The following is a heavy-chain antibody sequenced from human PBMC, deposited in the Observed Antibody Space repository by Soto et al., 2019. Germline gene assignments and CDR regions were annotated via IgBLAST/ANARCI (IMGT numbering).Heavy chain of an antibody. CDR1: GGSISSSSHY. D-gene: IGHD3-9*01. J-gene: IGHJ6*02. V-gene: IGHV4-39*01. Sequence: PSETLSLTCTVPGGSISSSSHYWGWIRQPPGKGLEWIGSIYYSGSTYYNPSLKSRVTISVDTSKNQFSLKLSSVTAADTAVYYCARHEYDILTGYPLGYGMDVWGQGTTVTVSS. CDR2: IYYSGST. CDR3: ARHEYDILTGYPLGYGMDV.